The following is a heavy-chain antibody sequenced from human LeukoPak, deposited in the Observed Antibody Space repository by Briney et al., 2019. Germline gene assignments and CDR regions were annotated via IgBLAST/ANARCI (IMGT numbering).Heavy chain of an antibody. CDR1: GFTVSSNY. J-gene: IGHJ4*02. CDR2: IHSGGST. CDR3: ARDESSGSNY. D-gene: IGHD6-19*01. Sequence: GGSLRLSCAASGFTVSSNYMSWVRQAPGKGLEWVSVIHSGGSTYHADSVKGRFTISRDNSKNTLYLQMNSLRAEDTAVYYCARDESSGSNYWGQGTLVTVSS. V-gene: IGHV3-53*01.